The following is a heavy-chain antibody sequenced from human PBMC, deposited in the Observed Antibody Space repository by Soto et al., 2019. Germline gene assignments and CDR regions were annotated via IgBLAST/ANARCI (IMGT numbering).Heavy chain of an antibody. J-gene: IGHJ5*02. D-gene: IGHD2-15*01. CDR3: ARGIATGQLDP. CDR1: GYTFTIYT. CDR2: INPDNGNT. Sequence: GASVKVSCNASGYTFTIYTMNWVRQAPGQRLEWMGWINPDNGNTKSSQKFQDRVIITRDTSASTAYMDLSSLRSEDTAVYYCARGIATGQLDPWGQGTLVTVSS. V-gene: IGHV1-3*01.